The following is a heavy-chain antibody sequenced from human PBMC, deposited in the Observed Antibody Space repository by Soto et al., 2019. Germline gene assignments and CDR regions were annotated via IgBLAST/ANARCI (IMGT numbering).Heavy chain of an antibody. CDR2: IFSNDEK. D-gene: IGHD1-1*01. Sequence: SGPTLVNPTETLTLTCTVSGFSLSNARMGVSWIRQPPGKALEWLAHIFSNDEKSYSTSLKSRLTISKDTSKSQVVLTMTNMDPVDTATYYCARTPPGLEISLVWYFDLWGRGTLVTVSS. CDR3: ARTPPGLEISLVWYFDL. J-gene: IGHJ2*01. CDR1: GFSLSNARMG. V-gene: IGHV2-26*01.